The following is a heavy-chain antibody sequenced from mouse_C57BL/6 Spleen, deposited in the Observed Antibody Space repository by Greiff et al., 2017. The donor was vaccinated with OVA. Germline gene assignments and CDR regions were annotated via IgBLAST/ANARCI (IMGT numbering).Heavy chain of an antibody. V-gene: IGHV1-69*01. CDR2: IDPSDSYT. Sequence: VQLQQPGAELVMPGASVKLSCKASGYTFTSYWMHWVKQRPGQGLERIGEIDPSDSYTNYNQKFKGKSTLTVDKSSSAAYMQLSSLTSEDSAVYYCARRLHRGGFDYWGQGTTLTVSS. CDR3: ARRLHRGGFDY. J-gene: IGHJ2*01. D-gene: IGHD2-2*01. CDR1: GYTFTSYW.